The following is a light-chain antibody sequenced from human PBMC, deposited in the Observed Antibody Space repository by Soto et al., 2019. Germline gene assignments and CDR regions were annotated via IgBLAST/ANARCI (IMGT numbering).Light chain of an antibody. J-gene: IGKJ1*01. V-gene: IGKV3-20*01. Sequence: EIVLTQSPGTLSLSPGERATLSCRASQTVGGDYLAWYQQKPGQAPRLLIYGAFNRAAGTPDRFSGSGSGTDFTLTITRLEPEDFAVSYCQQYHKSPRTFGHGTKVEV. CDR1: QTVGGDY. CDR2: GAF. CDR3: QQYHKSPRT.